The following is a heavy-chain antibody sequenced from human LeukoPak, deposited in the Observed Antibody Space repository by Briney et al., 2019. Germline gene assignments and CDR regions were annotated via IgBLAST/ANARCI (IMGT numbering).Heavy chain of an antibody. CDR1: GVSNSSTSYF. D-gene: IGHD3-16*01. V-gene: IGHV4-39*01. CDR3: ARREGGFDP. Sequence: PETLSLTCTVSGVSNSSTSYFWGWIRQPPGRGLEWIGGIYYSGSTYYNPSLKSRVTISVDSSKNQFSLKLTSVTAADTAVYYCARREGGFDPWGQGTLVTVSS. J-gene: IGHJ5*02. CDR2: IYYSGST.